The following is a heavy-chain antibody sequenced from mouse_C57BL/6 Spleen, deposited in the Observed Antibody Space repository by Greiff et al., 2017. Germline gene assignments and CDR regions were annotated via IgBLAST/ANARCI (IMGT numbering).Heavy chain of an antibody. CDR1: GYTFPDYE. D-gene: IGHD2-3*01. V-gene: IGHV1-15*01. Sequence: QVQLQRSGAELVRPGASVTLSCKASGYTFPDYEMHWVKQTPVHGLEWIGAFDPETGGTAYNQKFKGKAILTADKSSSTAYMVLRSLTSEDSAVYYCTRGGFYDGYFLDYWGQGTTLTVSS. CDR2: FDPETGGT. J-gene: IGHJ2*01. CDR3: TRGGFYDGYFLDY.